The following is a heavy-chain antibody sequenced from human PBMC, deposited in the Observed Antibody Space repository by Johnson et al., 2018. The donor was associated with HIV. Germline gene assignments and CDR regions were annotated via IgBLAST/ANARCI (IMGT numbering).Heavy chain of an antibody. CDR1: GFTFSSYW. J-gene: IGHJ3*02. V-gene: IGHV3-7*01. D-gene: IGHD2-2*01. CDR2: IKQDGSEK. Sequence: VESGGGLVQPGGSLRLSCAASGFTFSSYWMSWVRQAPGKGLEWVANIKQDGSEKYYVDSVKGRFTISRDNAKNSLYLQMNSLRAEDTAVYYCARGDIVVVPAATRAQDAFDIWGQGTMVTVSS. CDR3: ARGDIVVVPAATRAQDAFDI.